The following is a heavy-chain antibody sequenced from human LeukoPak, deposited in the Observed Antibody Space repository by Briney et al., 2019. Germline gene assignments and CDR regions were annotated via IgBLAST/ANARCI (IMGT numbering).Heavy chain of an antibody. CDR2: INHSGST. V-gene: IGHV4-34*01. CDR3: ARGSSRLIAAAGTGFDY. Sequence: SETLSLTCAVYGGSFSGYYWRWIRQPPGKGLEWIGEINHSGSTNYNPSLKSRVTISVDTSKNQFSLKLSSVTAADTAVYYCARGSSRLIAAAGTGFDYWGQGTLVTVSS. D-gene: IGHD6-13*01. CDR1: GGSFSGYY. J-gene: IGHJ4*02.